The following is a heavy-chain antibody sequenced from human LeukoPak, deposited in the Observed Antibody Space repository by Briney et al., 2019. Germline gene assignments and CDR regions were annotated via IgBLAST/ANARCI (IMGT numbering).Heavy chain of an antibody. CDR3: ARDWDHFLGRFGSSLYAGRLFDY. CDR1: GFTFSSYG. V-gene: IGHV3-33*01. CDR2: IWYDGSNK. Sequence: GGSLRLSCAASGFTFSSYGMHWVRQAPGKGLGWVAVIWYDGSNKYYADSVKGRFTISRDNSKNTLYLQMNSLRAEDTAVYYCARDWDHFLGRFGSSLYAGRLFDYWGQGTLVTVSS. D-gene: IGHD6-13*01. J-gene: IGHJ4*02.